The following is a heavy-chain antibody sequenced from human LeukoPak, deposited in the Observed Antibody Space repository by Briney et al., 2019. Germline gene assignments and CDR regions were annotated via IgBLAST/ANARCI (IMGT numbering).Heavy chain of an antibody. CDR3: ARHLEYISSWKGYYFDY. D-gene: IGHD6-13*01. V-gene: IGHV4-39*01. CDR1: GGSISSSSHF. CDR2: IYYSGST. J-gene: IGHJ4*02. Sequence: SETLSLTCTVSGGSISSSSHFWDWIRQSPGKGLGGIGSIYYSGSTYYSPSLKSRVTISVDTSKNQFSLKLSSVTAADTAVYYCARHLEYISSWKGYYFDYWGQGTLVTVSS.